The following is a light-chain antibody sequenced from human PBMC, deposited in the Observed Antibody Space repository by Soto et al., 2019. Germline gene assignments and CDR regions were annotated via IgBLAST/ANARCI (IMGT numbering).Light chain of an antibody. J-gene: IGKJ5*01. V-gene: IGKV1-39*01. CDR2: AAS. Sequence: DFQLTKPPSSLLPSLEARVTIISRASQSISGYLNWYQQKPGKAPKPLIYAASSLQSGVPSRFSGSESGTDFTLTITSLQPEDFATYYCQQGYSNPITFGQGTRLEIK. CDR1: QSISGY. CDR3: QQGYSNPIT.